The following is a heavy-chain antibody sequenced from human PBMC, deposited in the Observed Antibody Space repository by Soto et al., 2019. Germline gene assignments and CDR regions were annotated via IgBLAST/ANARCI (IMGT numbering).Heavy chain of an antibody. Sequence: GESLKISCKGSGYIFTTDWINWVLQRPGEGLEWMGKIYPGDSHTINSPSFQGRVTMSADKSINTAYLQWSSLKASDTGMYYCARPDSSGYSPGGDGFQIWGQGTMVTVS. D-gene: IGHD3-22*01. CDR3: ARPDSSGYSPGGDGFQI. V-gene: IGHV5-10-1*01. CDR2: IYPGDSHT. CDR1: GYIFTTDW. J-gene: IGHJ3*02.